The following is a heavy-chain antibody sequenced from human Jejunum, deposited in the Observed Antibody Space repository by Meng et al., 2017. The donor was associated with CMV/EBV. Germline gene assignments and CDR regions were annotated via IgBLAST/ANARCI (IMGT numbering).Heavy chain of an antibody. V-gene: IGHV3-30*02. D-gene: IGHD2-8*01. CDR1: GFTLSSYG. Sequence: GGSLRLSGAASGFTLSSYGIHWVRQAPGKGLEWVTYADSVKGRFTISRDISKNTLFLQMNSLRAEDTAVYYCAKEGVGGHFDYWGQGTLVTVSS. J-gene: IGHJ4*02. CDR3: AKEGVGGHFDY.